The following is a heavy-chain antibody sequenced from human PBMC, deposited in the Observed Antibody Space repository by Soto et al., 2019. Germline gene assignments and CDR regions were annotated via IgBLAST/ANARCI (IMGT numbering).Heavy chain of an antibody. Sequence: QVQLVQSGAEVKKPGSSVKVSCKASGGTFSSYAISWVRQAPGQGLEWMGGIIPIFGTANYAQKFQGRVTITAEESTSTAYMELSGLRSEDTAVYYCARTTTVVTPSAFDIWGQGTMVTLSS. V-gene: IGHV1-69*01. CDR3: ARTTTVVTPSAFDI. J-gene: IGHJ3*02. CDR2: IIPIFGTA. D-gene: IGHD4-17*01. CDR1: GGTFSSYA.